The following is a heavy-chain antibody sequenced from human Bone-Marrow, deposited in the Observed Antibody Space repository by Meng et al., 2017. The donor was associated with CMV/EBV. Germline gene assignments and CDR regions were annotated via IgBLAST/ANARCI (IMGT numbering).Heavy chain of an antibody. CDR1: GFTFSSYE. D-gene: IGHD2-2*01. Sequence: GESLKISCAASGFTFSSYEMNWVRQAPGKGLEWVSVIYSGGSSTYYADSVKGRFTISRDNSKNTLYLQMNSLRAEDTAVYYCAKDMGYCSSTSCPSPPLYYYGMDVWGQGTTVTVSS. CDR3: AKDMGYCSSTSCPSPPLYYYGMDV. CDR2: IYSGGSST. V-gene: IGHV3-23*03. J-gene: IGHJ6*02.